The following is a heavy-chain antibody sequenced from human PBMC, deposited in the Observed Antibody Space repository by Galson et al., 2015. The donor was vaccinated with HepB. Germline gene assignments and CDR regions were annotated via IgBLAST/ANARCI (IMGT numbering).Heavy chain of an antibody. D-gene: IGHD5-24*01. J-gene: IGHJ3*02. Sequence: SVKVSCKASGGTFSSYAISWVRQAPGQGLEWMGGIIPIFGTANYAQKFQGRVTITADESTSTAYMELSSLRSEDTAVYYCASGDGYNYADAFDIWGQGTMVTVSS. V-gene: IGHV1-69*13. CDR2: IIPIFGTA. CDR3: ASGDGYNYADAFDI. CDR1: GGTFSSYA.